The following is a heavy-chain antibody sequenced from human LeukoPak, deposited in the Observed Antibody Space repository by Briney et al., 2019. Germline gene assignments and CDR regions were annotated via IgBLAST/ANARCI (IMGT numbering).Heavy chain of an antibody. CDR1: GGSFSGFY. CDR3: TRGSRENYPATDY. D-gene: IGHD1-7*01. V-gene: IGHV4-34*01. CDR2: INHSGSP. Sequence: PSETLSLTCAVFGGSFSGFYWSWIRQSPGKGLEWIGEINHSGSPDYNPSLKSRVTISVDTSKNQSSLKLTSVTAADTAVYYCTRGSRENYPATDYWGQGTLVTVSS. J-gene: IGHJ4*02.